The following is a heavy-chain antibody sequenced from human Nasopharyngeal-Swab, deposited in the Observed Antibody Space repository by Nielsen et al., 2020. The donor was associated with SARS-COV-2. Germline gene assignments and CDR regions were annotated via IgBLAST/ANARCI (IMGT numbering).Heavy chain of an antibody. J-gene: IGHJ5*02. CDR2: INPNSGGT. D-gene: IGHD4-17*01. Sequence: ASVKVSCKASGYTFTGYYMYWVRQAPGQGLEWMGWINPNSGGTNYAQKFQGRVTMTRDTSISTAYMELSRLRSDDTAVYYCASGRISTVTKRGTWFDPWGQGTLVTVSS. CDR1: GYTFTGYY. CDR3: ASGRISTVTKRGTWFDP. V-gene: IGHV1-2*02.